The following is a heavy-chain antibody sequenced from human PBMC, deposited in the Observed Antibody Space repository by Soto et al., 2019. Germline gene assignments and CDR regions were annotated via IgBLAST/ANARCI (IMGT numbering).Heavy chain of an antibody. CDR1: GDSVSSNSAT. D-gene: IGHD5-18*01. Sequence: SQTLSLTCAISGDSVSSNSATWNWIRQSPSRGLEWLGRTYYRSQWYYDYAVSVKSRISINPDTSKNQFSLQLNSVTPEDTAVYYCAREDIQLWFDYFDYWGQGTLVTVSS. CDR2: TYYRSQWYY. V-gene: IGHV6-1*01. CDR3: AREDIQLWFDYFDY. J-gene: IGHJ4*02.